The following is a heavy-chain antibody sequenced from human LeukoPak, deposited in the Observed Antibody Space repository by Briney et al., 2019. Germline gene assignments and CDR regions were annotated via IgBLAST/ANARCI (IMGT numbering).Heavy chain of an antibody. CDR1: GFTFSSYS. Sequence: PGGSLRLSCAASGFTFSSYSMNWVRQAPGKGLEWVSSISSSSSYIYYADSVKGRFTISRDNAKNSLYLQMNSLRAEDTAVYYCARESVTMVRGVIISLYYYYYMDVWGKGTTVTISS. D-gene: IGHD3-10*01. CDR3: ARESVTMVRGVIISLYYYYYMDV. V-gene: IGHV3-21*01. J-gene: IGHJ6*03. CDR2: ISSSSSYI.